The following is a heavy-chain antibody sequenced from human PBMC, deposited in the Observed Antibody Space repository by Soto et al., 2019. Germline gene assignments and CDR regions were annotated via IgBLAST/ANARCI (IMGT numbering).Heavy chain of an antibody. J-gene: IGHJ4*02. V-gene: IGHV3-23*01. CDR1: GFTFSSYA. CDR3: AKASGYYGSGSYYNFDY. D-gene: IGHD3-10*01. Sequence: GGSLRLSCAASGFTFSSYAMSWVRQAPGKRLEWVSAISGSGGSTYYADSVKGRFTISRDNSKNTLYLQMNSLRAEDTAVYYCAKASGYYGSGSYYNFDYWGQGTLVTVSS. CDR2: ISGSGGST.